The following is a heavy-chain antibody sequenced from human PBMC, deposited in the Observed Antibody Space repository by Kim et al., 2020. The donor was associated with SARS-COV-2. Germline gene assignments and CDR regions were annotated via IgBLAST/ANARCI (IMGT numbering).Heavy chain of an antibody. Sequence: GGSLRLSCAASGFTFNNYAMHWVRQAPGKGLEWVAVIWYDGSNEKYADSAKGRFTISRDNSKNTLYLQMNSLRVEDTAVYYCARAPHAAAASRLNIWGQG. J-gene: IGHJ3*02. CDR2: IWYDGSNE. D-gene: IGHD6-13*01. CDR3: ARAPHAAAASRLNI. CDR1: GFTFNNYA. V-gene: IGHV3-33*08.